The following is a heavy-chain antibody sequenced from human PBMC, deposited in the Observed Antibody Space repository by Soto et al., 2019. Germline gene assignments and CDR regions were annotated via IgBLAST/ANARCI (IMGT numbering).Heavy chain of an antibody. CDR1: GGSISSGGYS. J-gene: IGHJ5*02. V-gene: IGHV4-30-2*01. D-gene: IGHD2-2*01. CDR3: ATVPDR. CDR2: IYHSGST. Sequence: PSETLSLTCAVSGGSISSGGYSWRWIRQPPGKGLEWIGYIYHSGSTYYNPSLKSRVTISVDRSKNQFSLKLSSVTAADTAVYYCATVPDRWGQGTLVTVSS.